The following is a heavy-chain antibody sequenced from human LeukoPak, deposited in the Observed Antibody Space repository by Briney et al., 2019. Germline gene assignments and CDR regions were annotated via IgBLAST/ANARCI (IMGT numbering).Heavy chain of an antibody. CDR3: AGGVRAFDI. J-gene: IGHJ3*02. Sequence: SQTLSLTCTVSGGSISSGSYYWSWIRQPAGKGLEWIGRIYTSGSTNYNPSLKSRVTISVDTSKNQFSLKLSSVTAADTAVYYCAGGVRAFDIWGQGTMVTVSS. D-gene: IGHD3-16*01. CDR1: GGSISSGSYY. CDR2: IYTSGST. V-gene: IGHV4-61*02.